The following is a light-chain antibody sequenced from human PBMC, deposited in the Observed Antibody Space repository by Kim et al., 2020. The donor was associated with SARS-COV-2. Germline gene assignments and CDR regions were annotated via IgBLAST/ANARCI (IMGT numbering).Light chain of an antibody. CDR3: QQYYSTPLT. CDR2: WAS. V-gene: IGKV4-1*01. CDR1: NKNY. J-gene: IGKJ4*01. Sequence: NKNYLAWYQQKPGQPPKLLIYWASTRESGVPDRLSGSGSGTDFTLTISSLQAEDVAVYYCQQYYSTPLTFGGGTKVDIK.